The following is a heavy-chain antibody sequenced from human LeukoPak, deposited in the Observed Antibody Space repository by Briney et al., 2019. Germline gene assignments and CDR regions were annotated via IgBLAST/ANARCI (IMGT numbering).Heavy chain of an antibody. J-gene: IGHJ4*02. CDR1: GFTFSSYG. CDR3: AKDFFDYDSSGYYMN. D-gene: IGHD3-22*01. Sequence: GGSLRHSCAASGFTFSSYGMHWVRQAPGKGLEWVAVISYDGSNKYYADSVKGRFTISRDNSKNTLYLQMNSLRAEDTAVYYCAKDFFDYDSSGYYMNWGQGTLVTVSS. V-gene: IGHV3-30*18. CDR2: ISYDGSNK.